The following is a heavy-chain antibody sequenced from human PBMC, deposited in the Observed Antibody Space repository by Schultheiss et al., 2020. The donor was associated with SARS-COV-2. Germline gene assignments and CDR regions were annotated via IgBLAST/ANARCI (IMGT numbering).Heavy chain of an antibody. V-gene: IGHV5-51*01. J-gene: IGHJ4*02. CDR1: GYSFTSYW. D-gene: IGHD5-18*01. CDR2: IYPGDSDT. CDR3: ATTLTAMATQNHFDY. Sequence: GGSLRLSCKGSGYSFTSYWIGWVRQMPGKGLEWMGIIYPGDSDTRYSPSFQGQVTISADKSISTAYLQWSSLKASDTAMYYCATTLTAMATQNHFDYWGQGTLVTVSS.